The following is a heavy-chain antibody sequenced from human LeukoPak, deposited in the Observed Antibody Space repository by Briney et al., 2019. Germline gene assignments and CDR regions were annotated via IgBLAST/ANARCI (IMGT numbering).Heavy chain of an antibody. CDR1: GGSISSYY. J-gene: IGHJ6*02. V-gene: IGHV4-4*07. CDR3: AREPWELLGYYYYGRDV. CDR2: IYTSGST. Sequence: SDTLSLPRTVSGGSISSYYGSWIRHPAGKGREWIGRIYTSGSTHYHPSLKCRVTMSVDTPKNQFSLKLRSVTAADTAVYYCAREPWELLGYYYYGRDVWGQGTTVTVSS. D-gene: IGHD1-26*01.